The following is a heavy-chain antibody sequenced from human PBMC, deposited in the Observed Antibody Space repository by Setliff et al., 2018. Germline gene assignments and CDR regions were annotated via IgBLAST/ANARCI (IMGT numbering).Heavy chain of an antibody. CDR3: ARRPHDSSGYFNY. Sequence: ASVKVSCKASGYIFTYYAIHWVRQAPGQRLEWMGWINAGNGNTKYSQKFQGRVTITRDTSASTAYMELSSLTSEDTAVYYCARRPHDSSGYFNYWGQGTLVTVSS. D-gene: IGHD3-22*01. CDR2: INAGNGNT. CDR1: GYIFTYYA. V-gene: IGHV1-3*01. J-gene: IGHJ4*02.